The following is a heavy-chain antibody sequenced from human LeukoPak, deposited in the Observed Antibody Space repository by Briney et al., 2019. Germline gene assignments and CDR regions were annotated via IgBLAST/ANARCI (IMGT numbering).Heavy chain of an antibody. CDR3: ARDNFTMVRGGNLKNYYYYYMDV. J-gene: IGHJ6*03. V-gene: IGHV4-61*02. D-gene: IGHD3-10*01. CDR1: GGSISSGSYY. Sequence: SETLSLTRTVSGGSISSGSYYWSWIRQPAGKGLEWIGRIYTSGSTNYNPSLKSRVTISVDTSKNQFSLKLSSVTAADTAVYYCARDNFTMVRGGNLKNYYYYYMDVWGKGTTVTISS. CDR2: IYTSGST.